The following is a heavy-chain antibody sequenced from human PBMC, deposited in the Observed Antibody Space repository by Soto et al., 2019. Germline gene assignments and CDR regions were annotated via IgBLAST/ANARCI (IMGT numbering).Heavy chain of an antibody. CDR3: ARATSSGWAYYYYGMDV. Sequence: PETLSLTCTVSGGSISGYYWSWIRQPPGKGLEWIGYIYYSGSTNYNPSLKSRVTISVDTSKNQFSLKLSSVTAADTAVYYCARATSSGWAYYYYGMDVWGQGTTVTVSS. CDR1: GGSISGYY. CDR2: IYYSGST. J-gene: IGHJ6*02. V-gene: IGHV4-59*01. D-gene: IGHD6-19*01.